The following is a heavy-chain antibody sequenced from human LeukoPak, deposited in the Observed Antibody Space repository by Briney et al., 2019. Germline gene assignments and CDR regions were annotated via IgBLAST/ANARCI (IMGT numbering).Heavy chain of an antibody. CDR2: IYPGDSDT. Sequence: GETLKISCKGSEYSFPSSWIGWVLQMPGKGLEWMGIIYPGDSDTRYSPSFQDQVTISADKSISTAYLQWSSLKASDTAMYYCARPIYQLLPDAFDIWDQGTMVTVSS. CDR3: ARPIYQLLPDAFDI. J-gene: IGHJ3*02. V-gene: IGHV5-51*01. CDR1: EYSFPSSW. D-gene: IGHD2-2*01.